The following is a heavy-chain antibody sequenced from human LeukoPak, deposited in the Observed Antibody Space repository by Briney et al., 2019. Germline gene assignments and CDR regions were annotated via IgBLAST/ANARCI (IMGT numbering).Heavy chain of an antibody. CDR3: ARDQDYYGSGSYSNY. CDR2: IIPIFGTA. CDR1: GGTFSSYA. V-gene: IGHV1-69*13. Sequence: SVKVSCKASGGTFSSYAISWVRQAPGQGLEWMGAIIPIFGTANYAQKFQGRVTITADESTSTAYMELSSLRSEDTAVYYCARDQDYYGSGSYSNYWGQGTLVTVSS. D-gene: IGHD3-10*01. J-gene: IGHJ4*02.